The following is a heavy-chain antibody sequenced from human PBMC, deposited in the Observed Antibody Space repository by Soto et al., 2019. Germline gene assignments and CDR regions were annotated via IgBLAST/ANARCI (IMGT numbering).Heavy chain of an antibody. D-gene: IGHD3-10*01. Sequence: EVQLVESGGGLVKPGGSLRLSCAASGFTFSNAWMSWVRQAPGKGLEWVGRIKSKTDGGTTDYAAPVKGRFTISRDDSKNTLYLQMNSLKTEDTAVYYCTTDLSVTTMVRGVLPGYYYYMDVWGKGTTVTVSS. V-gene: IGHV3-15*01. CDR1: GFTFSNAW. CDR3: TTDLSVTTMVRGVLPGYYYYMDV. J-gene: IGHJ6*03. CDR2: IKSKTDGGTT.